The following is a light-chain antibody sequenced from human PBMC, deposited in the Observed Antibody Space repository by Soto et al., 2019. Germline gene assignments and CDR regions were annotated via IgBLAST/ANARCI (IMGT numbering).Light chain of an antibody. V-gene: IGKV4-1*01. CDR1: QSVLYSSNNKNY. Sequence: DIVTTQSPDSLAVSLGERATINCKSSQSVLYSSNNKNYLAWYQQKPGQPPKVLIYWASTRESGVPDRFSGSGSGTDFTLTISSLQAEDVAVFYCQQYYSTPWTFGQGTKVDIK. CDR3: QQYYSTPWT. CDR2: WAS. J-gene: IGKJ1*01.